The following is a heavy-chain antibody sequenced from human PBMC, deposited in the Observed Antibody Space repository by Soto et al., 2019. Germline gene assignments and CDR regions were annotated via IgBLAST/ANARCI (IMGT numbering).Heavy chain of an antibody. CDR1: GGSFSGYY. CDR2: INHSGST. CDR3: ARTPHRRGYSGYDYVY. J-gene: IGHJ4*02. D-gene: IGHD5-12*01. Sequence: SETLSLTCAVYGGSFSGYYWSWIRQPPVKGLEWIGEINHSGSTNYNPSLKSRVTISVDTSKNQFSLKLSSVTAADTAVYYCARTPHRRGYSGYDYVYWGQGTLVTVSS. V-gene: IGHV4-34*01.